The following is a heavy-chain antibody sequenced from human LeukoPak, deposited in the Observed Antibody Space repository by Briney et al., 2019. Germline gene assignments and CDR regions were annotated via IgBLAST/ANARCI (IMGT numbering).Heavy chain of an antibody. J-gene: IGHJ3*02. D-gene: IGHD4-17*01. CDR1: GGSISSGGYS. Sequence: SQTLSLTCTVSGGSISSGGYSWSWIRQHPGKGLEWIGYIYYSGSTYYNPSLKSRVTISVDTSKNQFSLKLSSVTAADTAVYYCARGATDYAGPLDAFDIWGQGTMVTVSS. CDR2: IYYSGST. CDR3: ARGATDYAGPLDAFDI. V-gene: IGHV4-31*03.